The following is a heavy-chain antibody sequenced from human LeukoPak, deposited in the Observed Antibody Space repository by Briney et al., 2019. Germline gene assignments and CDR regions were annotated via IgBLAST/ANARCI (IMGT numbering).Heavy chain of an antibody. J-gene: IGHJ4*02. CDR1: GGSISSSSYY. CDR2: IYYSGIT. V-gene: IGHV4-39*01. CDR3: ARQRGIVVVPAATPFDY. D-gene: IGHD2-2*01. Sequence: PSETLSLTCTVSGGSISSSSYYWGWIRQPPGKGLEWIGSIYYSGITYYIPSLKSRVTISVDTSKNQFSLKLRSVTAADTAVYYCARQRGIVVVPAATPFDYWGQGTLVTVSS.